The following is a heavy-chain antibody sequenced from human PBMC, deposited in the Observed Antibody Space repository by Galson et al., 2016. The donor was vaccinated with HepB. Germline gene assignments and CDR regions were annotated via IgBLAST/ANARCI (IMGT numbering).Heavy chain of an antibody. D-gene: IGHD6-13*01. CDR3: AKVSHNTSSWFLGTIDY. CDR2: ITGSGDNT. CDR1: GFAFNTYA. V-gene: IGHV3-23*01. J-gene: IGHJ4*02. Sequence: SLRLSCAASGFAFNTYAMSWVRQVPEKGLEWVSAITGSGDNTYYADSVKGRFAISRDNSKNTLYLQMNSLRAEGAAVYYCAKVSHNTSSWFLGTIDYWGQGTLVTGSS.